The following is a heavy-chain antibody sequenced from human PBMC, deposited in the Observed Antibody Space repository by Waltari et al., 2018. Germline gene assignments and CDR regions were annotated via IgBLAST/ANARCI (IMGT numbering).Heavy chain of an antibody. CDR1: GYSISSGYY. CDR3: ARTIVGATGDFDY. J-gene: IGHJ4*02. CDR2: IYHSGST. Sequence: QVQLQESGPGLVKPSETLSLTCAVSGYSISSGYYWGWIRQPPGRGLEWIGSIYHSGSTYYNPSLKSRVTISVDTSKNQFSLKLSSVTATDTAVYYCARTIVGATGDFDYWGQGTLVTVSS. V-gene: IGHV4-38-2*01. D-gene: IGHD1-26*01.